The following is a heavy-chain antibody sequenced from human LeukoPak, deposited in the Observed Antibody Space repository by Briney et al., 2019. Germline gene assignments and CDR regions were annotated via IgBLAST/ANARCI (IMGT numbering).Heavy chain of an antibody. V-gene: IGHV3-53*01. CDR3: ARVPHKEWLMDY. D-gene: IGHD5-12*01. CDR1: GFTVSSNY. J-gene: IGHJ4*02. CDR2: IYSGGST. Sequence: GGSLRLSCAASGFTVSSNYMSWVRQAPGKGLEWVSVIYSGGSTYYADSVKGRFTISRDNSKNTLYLQMNSLRAEDTAVYYCARVPHKEWLMDYWGQGTLVTASS.